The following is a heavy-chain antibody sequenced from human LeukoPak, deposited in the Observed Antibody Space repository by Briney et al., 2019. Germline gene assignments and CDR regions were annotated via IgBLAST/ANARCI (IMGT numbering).Heavy chain of an antibody. CDR1: GFTFSSYW. CDR2: ISSEGSST. V-gene: IGHV3-74*01. Sequence: GGSLRLSCAASGFTFSSYWMHWVRQAPGKGLVWVSRISSEGSSTSYADSVKGRFTISRDNAKNTLYLQMNSLRAEDTAVYSCAREPGYSRGGGLDYWGQGTLVTVSS. J-gene: IGHJ4*02. CDR3: AREPGYSRGGGLDY. D-gene: IGHD6-13*01.